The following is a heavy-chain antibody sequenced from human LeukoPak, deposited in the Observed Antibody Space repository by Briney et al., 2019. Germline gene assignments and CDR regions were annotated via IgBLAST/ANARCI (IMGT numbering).Heavy chain of an antibody. CDR2: FDPEDGET. CDR3: ATLYYYGSGRHRGFDY. J-gene: IGHJ4*02. Sequence: ASVKVFCKVSGYTLTELSMHWVRQAPGKGLEWMGGFDPEDGETIYAQKFQGRVTMTEDTSTDTAYMELSSLRSEDTAVYYCATLYYYGSGRHRGFDYWGQGTLVTVSS. CDR1: GYTLTELS. D-gene: IGHD3-10*01. V-gene: IGHV1-24*01.